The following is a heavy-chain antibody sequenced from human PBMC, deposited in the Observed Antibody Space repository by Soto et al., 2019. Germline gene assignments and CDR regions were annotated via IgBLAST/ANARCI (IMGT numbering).Heavy chain of an antibody. Sequence: QVQLVQSGAEVKKPGASVMVSCKGSGYRFMTYGMSWVRQAPGQGLEWVGWISTYNGNTKYVESLQGRVTMTTDTTTSTAYMELRSLRSDDTAVYYCARGPTDYYDKSGDYCLDYWGQGTLVTVSP. CDR1: GYRFMTYG. CDR3: ARGPTDYYDKSGDYCLDY. D-gene: IGHD3-22*01. V-gene: IGHV1-18*01. CDR2: ISTYNGNT. J-gene: IGHJ4*02.